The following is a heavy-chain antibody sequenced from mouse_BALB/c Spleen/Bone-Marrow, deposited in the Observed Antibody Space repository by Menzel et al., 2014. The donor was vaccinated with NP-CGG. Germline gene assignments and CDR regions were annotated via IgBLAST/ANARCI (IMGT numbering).Heavy chain of an antibody. CDR1: GYTFTRYT. J-gene: IGHJ4*01. CDR3: SIRYYAMDY. CDR2: IIPSSGYT. V-gene: IGHV1-4*01. Sequence: QVQLKDSGAELARPGASVKMSCQASGYTFTRYTMHWEKQRPGQGLEWIGYIIPSSGYTNYNQKFKDKATLTADKSSSPAYMQLSSVTSEDSAVYYRSIRYYAMDYWGQGTSVTVSS.